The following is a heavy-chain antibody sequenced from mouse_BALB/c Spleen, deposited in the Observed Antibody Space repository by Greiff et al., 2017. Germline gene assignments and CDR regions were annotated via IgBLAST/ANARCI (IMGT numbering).Heavy chain of an antibody. J-gene: IGHJ4*01. CDR2: IDPYYGGT. D-gene: IGHD1-1*01. V-gene: IGHV1-39*01. CDR1: GYSFTGYN. CDR3: ARDYGSSPHYAMDY. Sequence: EVQGVESGPELEKPGASVKISCKASGYSFTGYNMNWVKQSNGKSLEWIGNIDPYYGGTSYNQKFKGKATLTVDKSSSTAYMQLKSLTSEDSAVYYCARDYGSSPHYAMDYWGQGTSVTVSS.